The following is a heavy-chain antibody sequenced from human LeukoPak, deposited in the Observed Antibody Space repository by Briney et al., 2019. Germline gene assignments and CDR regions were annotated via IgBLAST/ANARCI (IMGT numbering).Heavy chain of an antibody. Sequence: SQTLSLTCAISGDSVSSNSAAWNWIRQSPSRGLEWLGRTYYRSKWYNDYAVSVKSRITINPDTSKNQFSLQLNSVTPEDTAVYYCARVSCGDPYYYSGSYQPPCDAFDIWGQGTMVTVSS. D-gene: IGHD1-26*01. CDR1: GDSVSSNSAA. CDR2: TYYRSKWYN. CDR3: ARVSCGDPYYYSGSYQPPCDAFDI. V-gene: IGHV6-1*01. J-gene: IGHJ3*02.